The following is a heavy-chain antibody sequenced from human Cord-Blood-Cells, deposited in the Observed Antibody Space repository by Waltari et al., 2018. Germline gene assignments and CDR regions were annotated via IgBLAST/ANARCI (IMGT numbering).Heavy chain of an antibody. CDR2: KKQNGSEK. V-gene: IGHV3-7*01. CDR1: GFTFSSYW. Sequence: EVQLVESGGGLVQPGGSLRLSCAASGFTFSSYWMSWVRQAPGKGLEWVANKKQNGSEKYYVDSVKGRFTISRDNAKNSLYLQMNSLRAEDTAVYYCARGALGYCSGGSCYSGAFDIWGQGTMVTVSS. CDR3: ARGALGYCSGGSCYSGAFDI. J-gene: IGHJ3*02. D-gene: IGHD2-15*01.